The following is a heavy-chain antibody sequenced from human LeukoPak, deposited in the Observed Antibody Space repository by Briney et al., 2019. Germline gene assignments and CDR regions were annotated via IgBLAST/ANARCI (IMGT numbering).Heavy chain of an antibody. CDR3: ARDLDYYDSSGYYEGYYFDY. V-gene: IGHV3-23*01. D-gene: IGHD3-22*01. Sequence: GGSLRLSCAASGFTFSSYAMSWVRQAPGKGLDWVSSIVGSGVITYYADSVKGRFTISRDNSKNTLYLQMNSLRAEDTAVYYCARDLDYYDSSGYYEGYYFDYWGQGTLVTVSS. J-gene: IGHJ4*02. CDR2: IVGSGVIT. CDR1: GFTFSSYA.